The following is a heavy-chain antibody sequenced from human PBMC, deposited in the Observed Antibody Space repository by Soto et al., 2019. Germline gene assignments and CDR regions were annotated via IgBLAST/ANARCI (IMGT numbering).Heavy chain of an antibody. CDR3: ARQNRDTPMVPFDV. V-gene: IGHV1-69*01. CDR1: RGTFNRYA. CDR2: LVPQFGTP. Sequence: QVQLVQSGAEVQKPGSSVKVSCLASRGTFNRYAINWVRQAPGHGLEWLGALVPQFGTPNYAQKFQDRVTTVADESTNTTSMESRGLTSDDTAVYYCARQNRDTPMVPFDVWGQGTLVTVSS. J-gene: IGHJ4*02. D-gene: IGHD5-18*01.